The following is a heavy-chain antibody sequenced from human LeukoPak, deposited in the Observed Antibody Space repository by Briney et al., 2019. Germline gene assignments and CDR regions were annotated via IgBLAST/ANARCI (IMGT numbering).Heavy chain of an antibody. V-gene: IGHV4-61*02. CDR1: GGTISSGTYY. CDR2: FYTSGST. J-gene: IGHJ5*02. CDR3: ARSQFYGSGSYQGRWFDP. D-gene: IGHD3-10*01. Sequence: SETLSLTCTVSGGTISSGTYYWSWIRQPAGKGLEWIGRFYTSGSTNYNPSLKSRVTISVDTSKNQFSLKLTSVTAADTAVYYCARSQFYGSGSYQGRWFDPWGQGTLVTVSS.